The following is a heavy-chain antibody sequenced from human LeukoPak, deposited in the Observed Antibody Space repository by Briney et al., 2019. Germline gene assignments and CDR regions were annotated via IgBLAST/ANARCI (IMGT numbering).Heavy chain of an antibody. Sequence: PGGSLRLSCAASGFTFSSYGMHWVRQAPGKGLEWVAVIWYDGSNKYYADSVKSRFTISRDNSKNTLYLQMNSLRAGDTAVYYCARAEEYYYYDSSGYYPPDWWGQGTLVTVSS. CDR3: ARAEEYYYYDSSGYYPPDW. CDR2: IWYDGSNK. D-gene: IGHD3-22*01. V-gene: IGHV3-33*01. CDR1: GFTFSSYG. J-gene: IGHJ4*02.